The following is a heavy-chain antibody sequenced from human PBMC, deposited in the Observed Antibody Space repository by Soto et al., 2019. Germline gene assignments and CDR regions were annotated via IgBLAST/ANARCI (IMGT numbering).Heavy chain of an antibody. CDR2: INSDVRHT. Sequence: EVQLVESGGGVGQPGGSLRLSCAASGLSFNIYWMHWVRQVPGKGLVWLARINSDVRHTIYVYSMKGRFNPSRGNAKRTVFLQLDRLRDEDTGVYYCAGGMAGLDVWGQGTTVTVSS. J-gene: IGHJ6*02. CDR3: AGGMAGLDV. V-gene: IGHV3-74*01. CDR1: GLSFNIYW.